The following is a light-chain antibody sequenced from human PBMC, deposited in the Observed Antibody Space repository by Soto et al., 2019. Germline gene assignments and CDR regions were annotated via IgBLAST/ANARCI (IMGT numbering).Light chain of an antibody. CDR2: AAS. CDR1: QGISSY. V-gene: IGKV1-9*01. Sequence: IQLTQSPSSLSASVGDRVTTTCRASQGISSYLAWYQQKPGKAPKLLIYAASTFQSGVPSRFSGSGSGTDFTLTISSLQPEDFATYYCQQLNDYPITFGQGTRLEIK. CDR3: QQLNDYPIT. J-gene: IGKJ5*01.